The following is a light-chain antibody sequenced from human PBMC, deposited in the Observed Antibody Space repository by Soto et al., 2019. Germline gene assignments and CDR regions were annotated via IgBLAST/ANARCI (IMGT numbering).Light chain of an antibody. Sequence: DIQMTPSPSTLSASVGDRVTITCRASQNVSTSLAWYQHKPGEAPKLLMFDVSNRESGVPSRFSGSGSGTEFTLSISSLHSDDFATYYCQQYDYSRTFGQGTKVDIK. CDR2: DVS. CDR3: QQYDYSRT. CDR1: QNVSTS. V-gene: IGKV1-5*01. J-gene: IGKJ1*01.